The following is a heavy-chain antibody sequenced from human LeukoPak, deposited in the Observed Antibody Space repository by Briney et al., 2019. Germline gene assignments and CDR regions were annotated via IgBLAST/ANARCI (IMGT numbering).Heavy chain of an antibody. D-gene: IGHD1-26*01. Sequence: ASVTVSCKASGYTFTGYYMHWVRQAPGQGLEWMGWINPNSGGTNYAQKFQGRVTMTRDTSISTAYMELSRLKSDDTAVYYCARGGRWELPRPYAFDVWGQGTVVTVSS. CDR1: GYTFTGYY. CDR2: INPNSGGT. J-gene: IGHJ3*01. V-gene: IGHV1-2*02. CDR3: ARGGRWELPRPYAFDV.